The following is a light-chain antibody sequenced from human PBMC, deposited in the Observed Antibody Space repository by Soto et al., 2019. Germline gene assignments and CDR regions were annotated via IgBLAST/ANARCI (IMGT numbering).Light chain of an antibody. CDR3: QQANRVPLS. CDR2: AAS. Sequence: DIQMTQSPSSVSASVGDRVTITCRASQGISTNLAWYQQKPGKAPKLLIYAASSLQSGVPPRFSGSGSGTDFTLTISSLHPEDFAIYYCQQANRVPLSFGQGTRLEIK. V-gene: IGKV1-12*01. J-gene: IGKJ5*01. CDR1: QGISTN.